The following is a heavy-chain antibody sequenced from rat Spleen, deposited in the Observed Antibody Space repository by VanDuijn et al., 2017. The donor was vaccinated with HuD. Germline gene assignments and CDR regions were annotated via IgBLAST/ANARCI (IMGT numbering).Heavy chain of an antibody. D-gene: IGHD1-2*01. CDR3: TTRPYYSSLNWFPY. CDR2: ISTGGGNT. CDR1: GFTFSDYY. Sequence: EVQLVESDGGLVQPGRSLKLSCAASGFTFSDYYMAWVRQTPTKGLEWVASISTGGGNTDYRDSVKGRFTISRDNARDTQYLQMDSLRSEDTATYYCTTRPYYSSLNWFPYWGQGTLVTVSS. J-gene: IGHJ3*01. V-gene: IGHV5S14*01.